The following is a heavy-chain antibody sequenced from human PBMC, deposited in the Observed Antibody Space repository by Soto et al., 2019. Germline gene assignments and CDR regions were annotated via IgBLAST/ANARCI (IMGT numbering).Heavy chain of an antibody. V-gene: IGHV3-30-3*01. CDR2: ISYDGSNK. Sequence: GGSLRLSCAASGFTFSSYAMHWVRQAPGKGLEWVAVISYDGSNKYYADSVKGRFTISRDNSKNTLYLQMNSLRAEDTAVYYCARDRVAGGHLGYFDYWGQGTLVTVSS. CDR1: GFTFSSYA. CDR3: ARDRVAGGHLGYFDY. J-gene: IGHJ4*02. D-gene: IGHD2-15*01.